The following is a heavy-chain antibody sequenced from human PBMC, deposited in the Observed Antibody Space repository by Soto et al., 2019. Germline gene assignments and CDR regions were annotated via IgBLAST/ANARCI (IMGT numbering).Heavy chain of an antibody. CDR1: GFTFSSYA. V-gene: IGHV3-23*01. CDR2: ISGSGGST. J-gene: IGHJ4*02. D-gene: IGHD6-19*01. CDR3: AKSWDPGSRAVAGNFDY. Sequence: EVQLLESGGGLVQPGGSLRLSCAASGFTFSSYAMSWVRQAPGKGLEWVSAISGSGGSTYYADSVKGRFTISRDNSKNTLYLQMNSLRAEDTAVYYCAKSWDPGSRAVAGNFDYWGQGTLVTVSS.